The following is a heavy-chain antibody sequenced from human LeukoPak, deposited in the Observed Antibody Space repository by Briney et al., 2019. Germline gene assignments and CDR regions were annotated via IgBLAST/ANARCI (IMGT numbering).Heavy chain of an antibody. D-gene: IGHD6-13*01. CDR3: ARAGIVAAAATSSGFDY. V-gene: IGHV1-46*01. CDR2: INPSGDST. Sequence: ASVKVSCKASGYTFTSYYMHWVRQAPGQGLEWMGIINPSGDSTSYALKFQGRVTMTRDTSTSTVYMELSSLRSEDTAVYYCARAGIVAAAATSSGFDYWGQGTLVTVSS. CDR1: GYTFTSYY. J-gene: IGHJ4*02.